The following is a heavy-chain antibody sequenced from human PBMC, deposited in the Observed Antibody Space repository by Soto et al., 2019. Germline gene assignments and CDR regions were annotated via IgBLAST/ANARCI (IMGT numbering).Heavy chain of an antibody. V-gene: IGHV1-18*01. CDR2: ISGYNGNT. CDR3: ARDVSLIAAAAWV. Sequence: ASVKVSCKASGYTFTSYGVSWVRQAPGQGLEWMGWISGYNGNTNYAQKLQGRVTMTTDTSTSTAYMELRSLRSDGTAVYYCARDVSLIAAAAWVWGQGTLVTVSS. D-gene: IGHD6-13*01. CDR1: GYTFTSYG. J-gene: IGHJ4*02.